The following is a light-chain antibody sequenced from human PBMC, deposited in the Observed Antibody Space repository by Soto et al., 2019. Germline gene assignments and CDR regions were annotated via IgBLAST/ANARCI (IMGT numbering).Light chain of an antibody. Sequence: EIVMTQSPATLSVSPGERATLSCRASQSISNYLAWYQQKPGQAPRLLIYGASTRATGIPARFSGSGSGTEFTLTITSLQSEDFAVYYCQQYNDWPLTFGGGTNVAI. CDR1: QSISNY. J-gene: IGKJ4*01. V-gene: IGKV3D-15*01. CDR3: QQYNDWPLT. CDR2: GAS.